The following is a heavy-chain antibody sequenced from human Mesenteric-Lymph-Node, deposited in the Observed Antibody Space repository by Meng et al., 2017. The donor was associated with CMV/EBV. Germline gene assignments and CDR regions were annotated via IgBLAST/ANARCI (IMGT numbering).Heavy chain of an antibody. Sequence: GGSLRLSCAASGFTFSSYWMHWVRQAPGKGLVWVSSISGSGGSTYYADSVKGRFTISRDNSKNTLYLQMNSLRAEDTAVYYCAKGDGVVVIANFDYWGQGTMVTVSS. CDR3: AKGDGVVVIANFDY. CDR2: ISGSGGST. J-gene: IGHJ4*02. V-gene: IGHV3-23*01. CDR1: GFTFSSYW. D-gene: IGHD2-21*01.